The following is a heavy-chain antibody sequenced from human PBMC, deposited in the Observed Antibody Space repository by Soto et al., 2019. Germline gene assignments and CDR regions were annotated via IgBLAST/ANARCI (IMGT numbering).Heavy chain of an antibody. Sequence: QVQLVQSGAEVKKPGSSVKVSSKASGGTFSSYAISWVRQAPGQGLEWMGGIIPIFGTANYAQKFQGRVPXTADESTSTAYMELSSLRSEDTAVYYCAREWVYDSSKKLDYWGQGTLVTVSS. D-gene: IGHD3-22*01. CDR3: AREWVYDSSKKLDY. J-gene: IGHJ4*02. CDR1: GGTFSSYA. V-gene: IGHV1-69*12. CDR2: IIPIFGTA.